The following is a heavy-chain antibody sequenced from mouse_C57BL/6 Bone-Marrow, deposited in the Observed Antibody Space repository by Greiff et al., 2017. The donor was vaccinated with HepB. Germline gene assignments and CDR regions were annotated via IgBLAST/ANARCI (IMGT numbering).Heavy chain of an antibody. Sequence: EVQLQQSVAELVRPGASVKLSCTASGFNIKNTYMHWVKQRPEQGLEWIGRIDPANGNTKYAPKFQGKAPITADTSSNTSYLHLTSLTSEDTAIYYCARYSNYVWYFDVWGTGTTVTVAS. CDR1: GFNIKNTY. CDR2: IDPANGNT. CDR3: ARYSNYVWYFDV. D-gene: IGHD2-5*01. V-gene: IGHV14-3*01. J-gene: IGHJ1*03.